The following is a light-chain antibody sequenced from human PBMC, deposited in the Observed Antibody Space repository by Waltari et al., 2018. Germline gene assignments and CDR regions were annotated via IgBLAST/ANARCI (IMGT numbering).Light chain of an antibody. CDR2: GAS. V-gene: IGKV3-20*01. J-gene: IGKJ4*01. CDR3: QQYGSSVLT. CDR1: QTVSSTY. Sequence: EIVLTQSPGTLSLSPGETATLSCRASQTVSSTYLAWYQQRPGQAPRLLIHGASSRATGIPVRFSGSGSGTDFTLTISRLEPEDFAVYFCQQYGSSVLTFGGGTRVEIE.